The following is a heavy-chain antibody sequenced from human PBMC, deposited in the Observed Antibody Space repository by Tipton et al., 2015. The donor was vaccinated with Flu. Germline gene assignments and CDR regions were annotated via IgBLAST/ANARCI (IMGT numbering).Heavy chain of an antibody. D-gene: IGHD6-19*01. CDR2: ISRSGGSI. CDR3: AGHSRQWPFEPYYFDG. Sequence: SLRLSCAISGRTLTSYEVSWVRQAPGKGLEWVAFISRSGGSIYYADSVKGRFTISRDNTKNSVYLQMTGLRAEDAAVYYCAGHSRQWPFEPYYFDGWGQGTLVTVSS. J-gene: IGHJ4*02. V-gene: IGHV3-48*03. CDR1: GRTLTSYE.